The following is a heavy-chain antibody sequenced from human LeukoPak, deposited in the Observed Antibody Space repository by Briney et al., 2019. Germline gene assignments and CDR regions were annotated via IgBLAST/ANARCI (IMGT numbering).Heavy chain of an antibody. CDR2: IIPIFGTA. Sequence: SVKVSCKASGGTFISYAISWVRQAPGQGLEWMGGIIPIFGTANYAQKFQGRVTITADESTSTAYMELRSLKSDDTAVYYCARDPGGTWGFDYWGQGALVTVSS. CDR3: ARDPGGTWGFDY. CDR1: GGTFISYA. J-gene: IGHJ4*02. D-gene: IGHD7-27*01. V-gene: IGHV1-69*13.